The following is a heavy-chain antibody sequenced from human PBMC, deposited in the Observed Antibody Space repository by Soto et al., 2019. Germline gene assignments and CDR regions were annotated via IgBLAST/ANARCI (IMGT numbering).Heavy chain of an antibody. CDR3: AKGVRQWLVTSDFNY. V-gene: IGHV3-30*18. J-gene: IGHJ4*02. Sequence: VQLVESGGGVVQPGRSLRLSCAASGFTFSDYAMHWVRQAPGKGLEWVAVVSHDGRNTHYADSVKGRFTISRDSSTNTVSLEMTSLRAEDTAGYCCAKGVRQWLVTSDFNYWGQGALVTVSS. CDR1: GFTFSDYA. CDR2: VSHDGRNT. D-gene: IGHD6-19*01.